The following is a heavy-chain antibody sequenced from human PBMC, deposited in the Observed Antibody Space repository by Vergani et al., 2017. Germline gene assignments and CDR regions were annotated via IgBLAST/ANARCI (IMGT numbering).Heavy chain of an antibody. D-gene: IGHD3-22*01. CDR2: INTKTGRS. Sequence: QVPRVQSGSELKKPGASVKVSCKASGYTFTNHILHWVRQSPGQRPEWMGWINTKTGRSTYAPGFTGRFVFSLDTSVSTAHLQISGLKADDTAVYYCARGDDSSGRKGDYWCQGTLVTVSS. J-gene: IGHJ4*02. V-gene: IGHV7-4-1*02. CDR3: ARGDDSSGRKGDY. CDR1: GYTFTNHI.